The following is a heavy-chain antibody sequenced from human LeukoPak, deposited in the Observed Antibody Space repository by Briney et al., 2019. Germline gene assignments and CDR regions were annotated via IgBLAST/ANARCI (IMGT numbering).Heavy chain of an antibody. Sequence: GGSLRLSCSAFGFTFSNLAMHWVRQAPGKGLEWVAVIWYDGSNKYYADSVKGRFTISRDNSKNTLYLQMNSLRAEDTAVYYCARDPDYWGQGTLVTVSS. CDR3: ARDPDY. J-gene: IGHJ4*02. CDR1: GFTFSNLA. V-gene: IGHV3-33*08. CDR2: IWYDGSNK.